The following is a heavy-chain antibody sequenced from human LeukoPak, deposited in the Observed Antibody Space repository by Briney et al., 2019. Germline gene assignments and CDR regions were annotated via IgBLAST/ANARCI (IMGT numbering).Heavy chain of an antibody. J-gene: IGHJ4*02. CDR1: GGTLSSYA. Sequence: RASVKVSCKASGGTLSSYAISWVRQAPGQGLEWMGRIIPILGIANYAQKFQGRVTITADKSTSTAYMELSSLRSEDTAVYYCARTNDYGDYGELDWGQGTLVTASS. CDR2: IIPILGIA. D-gene: IGHD4-17*01. V-gene: IGHV1-69*04. CDR3: ARTNDYGDYGELD.